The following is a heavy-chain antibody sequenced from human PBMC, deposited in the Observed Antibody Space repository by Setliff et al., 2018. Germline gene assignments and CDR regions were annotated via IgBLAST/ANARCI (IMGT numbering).Heavy chain of an antibody. Sequence: GGSLRLSCAASGFSFNKHGMNWVRLAPGKGLEWVSTINWDGATTAYADSVKGRFTISRDNAKNSLYLYMDSLRDEDTALYYCTRFGDRDGIGIWGQGTMVTVS. D-gene: IGHD1-26*01. CDR1: GFSFNKHG. CDR2: INWDGATT. J-gene: IGHJ3*02. CDR3: TRFGDRDGIGI. V-gene: IGHV3-20*04.